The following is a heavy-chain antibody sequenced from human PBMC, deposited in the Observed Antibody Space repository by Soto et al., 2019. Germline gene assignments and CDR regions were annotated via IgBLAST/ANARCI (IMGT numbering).Heavy chain of an antibody. D-gene: IGHD3-10*01. V-gene: IGHV1-46*03. Sequence: QVQLVQSGAEVKKPGASVKVSCKASGYTFSIYYMHWVRQAPGQGLEWMGMINPSGGSASYTQKFQRKVNRTRDTSTNPIYMELTSLRSEDTAVYYCARSHYYGSGAYTLDDNWGQGTLVIVSS. CDR3: ARSHYYGSGAYTLDDN. CDR2: INPSGGSA. CDR1: GYTFSIYY. J-gene: IGHJ4*02.